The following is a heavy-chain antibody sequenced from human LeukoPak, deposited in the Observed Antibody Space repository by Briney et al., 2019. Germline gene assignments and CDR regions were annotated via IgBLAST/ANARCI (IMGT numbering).Heavy chain of an antibody. CDR2: IYYSETT. Sequence: SETLSLTCTVSGGSISSYYWSWIRQPPGKGLEWIGYIYYSETTNYNPSLESRVTISVDTSKNQFSLKLSSVTAADTAVYYCARDRFYYDSSGGHYYGLDVWGQGTTVTVSS. CDR3: ARDRFYYDSSGGHYYGLDV. D-gene: IGHD3-22*01. J-gene: IGHJ6*02. V-gene: IGHV4-59*01. CDR1: GGSISSYY.